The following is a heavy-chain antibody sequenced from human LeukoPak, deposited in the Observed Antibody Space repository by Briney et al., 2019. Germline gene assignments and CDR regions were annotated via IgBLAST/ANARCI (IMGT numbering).Heavy chain of an antibody. J-gene: IGHJ4*02. Sequence: PGGSLRLSCAASGFTFNSYTMSWVRQAPGKGLEWLAVSSGDEDSIHYADSVRGHFVISTDNSENTSYLHMNSLRAEDTAVYYCTIDLMTGFSSGWHFAYWGQGTLVTVSS. CDR2: SSGDEDSI. D-gene: IGHD6-19*01. CDR3: TIDLMTGFSSGWHFAY. CDR1: GFTFNSYT. V-gene: IGHV3-23*01.